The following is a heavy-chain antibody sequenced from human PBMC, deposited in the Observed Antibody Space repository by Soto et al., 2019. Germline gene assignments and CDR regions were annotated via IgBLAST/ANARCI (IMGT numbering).Heavy chain of an antibody. J-gene: IGHJ1*01. V-gene: IGHV1-18*01. CDR1: GYIFTSHG. Sequence: QVQLVQSGAEVKKPGASVKVSCKASGYIFTSHGISWVRQAPGQGLERMGRISAYNGKTKYAPKSQGRVTKTPDRSASIAYMNVRRLRSDDTAVYYCARANAQWRVSDWGRGTLVTVSS. CDR2: ISAYNGKT. D-gene: IGHD6-19*01. CDR3: ARANAQWRVSD.